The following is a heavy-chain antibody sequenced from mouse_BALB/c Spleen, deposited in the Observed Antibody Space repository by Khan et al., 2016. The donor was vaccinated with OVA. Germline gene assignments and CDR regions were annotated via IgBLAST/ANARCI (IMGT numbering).Heavy chain of an antibody. CDR2: MIYTGYT. CDR3: ARSTYRYAFAY. J-gene: IGHJ3*01. CDR1: GDSITSGY. D-gene: IGHD2-14*01. Sequence: EVELVESGPSLVKPSQTLSLTCSVTGDSITSGYWSWIRKFPGNKLEYMGYMIYTGYTDYNPSLKSRIAITRHKSKNQYYLQLNSVTAEDTATYYCARSTYRYAFAYWGQGTLVTVSA. V-gene: IGHV3-8*02.